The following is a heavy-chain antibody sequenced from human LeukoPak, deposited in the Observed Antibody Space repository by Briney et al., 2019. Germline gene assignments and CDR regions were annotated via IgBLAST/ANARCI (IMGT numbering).Heavy chain of an antibody. V-gene: IGHV3-53*01. Sequence: GGSLRLSCAASGFTVSDNNMIWVRQAPGKGLEWVSTLHRDGSVRYADSVNGRFTISRDDSKNTLSLQMSSLRAEDTAVYYCANLRYDYWGQGTLVTVSS. J-gene: IGHJ4*02. CDR2: LHRDGSV. CDR3: ANLRYDY. CDR1: GFTVSDNN.